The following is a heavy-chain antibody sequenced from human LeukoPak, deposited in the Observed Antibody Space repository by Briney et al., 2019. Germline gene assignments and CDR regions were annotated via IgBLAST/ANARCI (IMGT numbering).Heavy chain of an antibody. CDR3: ASCDFWSGYYPDY. D-gene: IGHD3-3*01. Sequence: PSETLSLTCAVYGGSFSGYYWSWIRQPPGKGLEWIGEINHSGSTNYNPSLKSRVTISVDTSKNQFSLKLSSVTAADTAVYYCASCDFWSGYYPDYWGQGTLVTVSS. CDR2: INHSGST. V-gene: IGHV4-34*01. CDR1: GGSFSGYY. J-gene: IGHJ4*02.